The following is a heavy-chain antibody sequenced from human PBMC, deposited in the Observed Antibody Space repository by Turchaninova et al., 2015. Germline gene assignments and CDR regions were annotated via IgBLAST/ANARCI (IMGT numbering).Heavy chain of an antibody. J-gene: IGHJ3*02. CDR1: GFTFGDFD. D-gene: IGHD2-15*01. Sequence: EVHLEESGGGLVQPGRSLRLSCAASGFTFGDFDIYWFWAAPGKGPEWVSSFICNGGSRGYADSWKGRFTSSRDNAKNSLYLQMNNLRAEDTALYYCAKDPSAAVVIAAIVFEIWGQGTMVTVSS. V-gene: IGHV3-9*01. CDR3: AKDPSAAVVIAAIVFEI. CDR2: FICNGGSR.